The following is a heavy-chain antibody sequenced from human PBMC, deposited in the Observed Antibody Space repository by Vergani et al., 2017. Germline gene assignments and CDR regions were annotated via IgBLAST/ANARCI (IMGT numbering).Heavy chain of an antibody. CDR3: ARVLGGDWFDP. J-gene: IGHJ5*02. D-gene: IGHD1-26*01. Sequence: QVQLVQSGAEVKKPGASVKVSCKASGYTFTSYYMHWVRQAPGQGLEWMGIINPSGGSTSYAQKFQGRVTMTRNTSTSTVYMELSSLRSEDTAVYYCARVLGGDWFDPWGQGTLVTVSS. CDR2: INPSGGST. CDR1: GYTFTSYY. V-gene: IGHV1-46*01.